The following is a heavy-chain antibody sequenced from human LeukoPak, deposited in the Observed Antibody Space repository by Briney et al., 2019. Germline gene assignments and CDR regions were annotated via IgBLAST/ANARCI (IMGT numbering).Heavy chain of an antibody. Sequence: GASVMVSCKASGYTFTSYDINWVRQATGQGLEWMGWMNPNSGNTGYAQKFQGRVTMTRNTSISTAYMELSSLRSEDTAVYYCARGLRGNRGNSLGYVYGGRGTLVPVPP. V-gene: IGHV1-8*01. CDR3: ARGLRGNRGNSLGYVY. J-gene: IGHJ4*02. D-gene: IGHD5-18*01. CDR1: GYTFTSYD. CDR2: MNPNSGNT.